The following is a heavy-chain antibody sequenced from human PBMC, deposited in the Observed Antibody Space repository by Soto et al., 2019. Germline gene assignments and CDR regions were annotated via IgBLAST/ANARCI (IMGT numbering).Heavy chain of an antibody. CDR3: ARDLMVRGVPPFDY. V-gene: IGHV3-30-3*01. J-gene: IGHJ4*02. CDR2: ISYDGSNK. D-gene: IGHD3-10*01. CDR1: GFTFSSYA. Sequence: QVQLVESGGGVVQPGRSLRLSCAASGFTFSSYAMHWVRQAPGKGLEWVAVISYDGSNKYYADSVKGRFTISRDNSKSTLYLQMNSLRAEDTAVYYCARDLMVRGVPPFDYWGQGTLVTVSS.